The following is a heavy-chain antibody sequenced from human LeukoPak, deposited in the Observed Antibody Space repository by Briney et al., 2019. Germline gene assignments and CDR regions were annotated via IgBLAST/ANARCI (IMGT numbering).Heavy chain of an antibody. V-gene: IGHV3-23*01. CDR1: GYTFSSYA. CDR3: AKVDLAAHWYFDL. D-gene: IGHD6-19*01. J-gene: IGHJ2*01. CDR2: ISGSGDDT. Sequence: GGSLRLSCAASGYTFSSYAMGWVRQAPGKGLEWVSAISGSGDDTYSADSVKGRFTISRDNSRNTLYLQMNSLRAEDTAVYYCAKVDLAAHWYFDLWGRGTLATVSS.